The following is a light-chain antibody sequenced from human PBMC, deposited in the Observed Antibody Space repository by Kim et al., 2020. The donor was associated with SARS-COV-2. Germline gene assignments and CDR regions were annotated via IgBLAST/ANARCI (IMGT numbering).Light chain of an antibody. V-gene: IGKV3-15*01. Sequence: APGEKASLSCRASQSVSSNLAWYQQKPGQAPLLLIYGTSTRATGTPSRFSGIGSGTDFTLTISSLQSEDCAVYYCQHYNNWPPWTFGQGTKVDIK. CDR3: QHYNNWPPWT. CDR2: GTS. J-gene: IGKJ1*01. CDR1: QSVSSN.